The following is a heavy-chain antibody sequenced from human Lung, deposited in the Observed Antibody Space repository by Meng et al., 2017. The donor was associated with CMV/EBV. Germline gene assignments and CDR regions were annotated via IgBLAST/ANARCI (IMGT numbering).Heavy chain of an antibody. Sequence: ASVXVSXXASGYTFTSYYMHWVRQAPGQGLEWMGIINPSGGSTSYAQKFQGRVTMTRDTSTSTVYMELSSLRSEDTAVYYGARGGRGVVVPAAEFDYWGQGTXVTVSS. CDR3: ARGGRGVVVPAAEFDY. V-gene: IGHV1-46*01. CDR1: GYTFTSYY. J-gene: IGHJ4*02. D-gene: IGHD2-2*01. CDR2: INPSGGST.